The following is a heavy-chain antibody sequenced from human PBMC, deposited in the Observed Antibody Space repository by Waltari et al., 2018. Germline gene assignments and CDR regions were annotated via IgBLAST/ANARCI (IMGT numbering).Heavy chain of an antibody. J-gene: IGHJ4*02. D-gene: IGHD4-17*01. CDR2: INHSGST. CDR1: GGSFSGYY. Sequence: QEQLQQWGAGLLKPSETLSLTCAVYGGSFSGYYWSWIRQPPGKGLEWIGEINHSGSTNYNPSLKSRVTISVDTSKNQFSLKLSSVTAADTAVYYCARGRLRWYPYYFDYWGQGTLVTVSS. V-gene: IGHV4-34*01. CDR3: ARGRLRWYPYYFDY.